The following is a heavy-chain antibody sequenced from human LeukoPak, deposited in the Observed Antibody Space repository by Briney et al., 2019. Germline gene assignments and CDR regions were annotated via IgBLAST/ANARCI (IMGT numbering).Heavy chain of an antibody. Sequence: SVKVSCKASGGTFSSYAISWVRQAPGQGLEWMGRIIPILGIANYAQKFQGRVTITADKSTSTAYMELSSLRSEDTAVYYCTTDVWTMAASDYWGQGTLVTVSS. J-gene: IGHJ4*02. CDR2: IIPILGIA. V-gene: IGHV1-69*04. CDR1: GGTFSSYA. CDR3: TTDVWTMAASDY. D-gene: IGHD6-25*01.